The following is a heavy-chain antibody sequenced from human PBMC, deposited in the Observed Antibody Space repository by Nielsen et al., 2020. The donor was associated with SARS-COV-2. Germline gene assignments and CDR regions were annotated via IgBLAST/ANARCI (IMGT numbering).Heavy chain of an antibody. CDR2: IGGNGRNI. Sequence: GESLKISCAASGFPFSSYEMNWVRQAPGKALEWLSYIGGNGRNIFYADSVKGRFTISRDNSKNTLYLQMNSLRAEDTAVYYCARRSLVRYYYDSSGYLDYWGQGTLVTVSS. D-gene: IGHD3-22*01. CDR1: GFPFSSYE. CDR3: ARRSLVRYYYDSSGYLDY. J-gene: IGHJ4*02. V-gene: IGHV3-48*03.